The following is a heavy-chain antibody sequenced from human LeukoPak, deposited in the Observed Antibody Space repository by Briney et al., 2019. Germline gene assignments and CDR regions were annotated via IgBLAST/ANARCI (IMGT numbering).Heavy chain of an antibody. CDR1: GFTFSSYG. CDR2: ISYDGSNK. Sequence: PGRSLRLSCAASGFTFSSYGMHWVRQAPGKGLEWVAVISYDGSNKYYADSVKGRFTISRDNSKNTLYLQMNSLRAEDTAVYYCAKEEAYCGGDCPYYYYYGMDVWGQGTTVTVSS. V-gene: IGHV3-30*18. CDR3: AKEEAYCGGDCPYYYYYGMDV. D-gene: IGHD2-21*02. J-gene: IGHJ6*02.